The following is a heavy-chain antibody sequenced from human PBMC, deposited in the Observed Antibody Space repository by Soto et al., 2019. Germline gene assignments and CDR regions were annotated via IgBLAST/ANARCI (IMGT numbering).Heavy chain of an antibody. CDR2: IYYSGST. Sequence: PSETLSLTCTVSGGSISSGGYYWSWIRQHPGKGLEWIGYIYYSGSTYYNPSLKSRVTISVDTSKNQFSLKLSSVTAADTAVYYCARSPGGFEWELKFDPWGQGTLVTVSS. V-gene: IGHV4-31*03. D-gene: IGHD1-26*01. J-gene: IGHJ5*02. CDR1: GGSISSGGYY. CDR3: ARSPGGFEWELKFDP.